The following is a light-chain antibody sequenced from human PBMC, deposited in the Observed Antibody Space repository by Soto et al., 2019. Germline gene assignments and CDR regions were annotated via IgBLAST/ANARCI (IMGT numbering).Light chain of an antibody. Sequence: QPVLTQPPSVSGAPGQRVTISCTGSSSNIGAGYDVHWYRQLPGTAPKLLIYGNSNRPSGVPDQFSGSKSGTSASLVITGLQAEDEADYYCQSYDSSLSGVVFGGWTKLTVL. CDR1: SSNIGAGYD. J-gene: IGLJ2*01. CDR3: QSYDSSLSGVV. V-gene: IGLV1-40*01. CDR2: GNS.